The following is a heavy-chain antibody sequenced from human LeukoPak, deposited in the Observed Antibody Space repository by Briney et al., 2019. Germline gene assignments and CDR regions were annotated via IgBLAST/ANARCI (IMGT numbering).Heavy chain of an antibody. J-gene: IGHJ4*02. Sequence: RGASVKVSCKASGYTFTSYDINWVRQATGQGLEWMGWMNPNSGNTGYAQKFQGRVTMTRNTSISTAYMELSSLRSEDTAVYYCARVLSSIPSRPFDYWGQGTLVTVSS. CDR1: GYTFTSYD. V-gene: IGHV1-8*01. CDR2: MNPNSGNT. D-gene: IGHD6-6*01. CDR3: ARVLSSIPSRPFDY.